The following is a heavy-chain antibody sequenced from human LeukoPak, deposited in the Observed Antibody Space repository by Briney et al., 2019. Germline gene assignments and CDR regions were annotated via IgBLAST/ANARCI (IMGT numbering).Heavy chain of an antibody. CDR1: GFTVSGNY. Sequence: GGSLRLSCAASGFTVSGNYMSWVRQAPGKGLEWVSLIYSDGSTYYADSVKGRFTISRDNAKNSLYLQMNSLRAEDTAVYYCARDQDIWGQGTMVTVSS. V-gene: IGHV3-66*01. CDR2: IYSDGST. J-gene: IGHJ3*02. CDR3: ARDQDI.